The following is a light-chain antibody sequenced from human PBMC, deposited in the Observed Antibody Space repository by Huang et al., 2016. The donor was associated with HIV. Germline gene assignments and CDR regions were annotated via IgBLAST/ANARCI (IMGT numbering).Light chain of an antibody. Sequence: DIVMSQSPLSLPVTPGEPASIYCRSSQSLLHSNGYKYLDWYVQKPGQSPQLVIYLSSNRASGVPDRFSGTGSVTHFTLRISRVEAEDVGVYYCMQALQTPRTFGQGTRLEIK. V-gene: IGKV2-28*01. CDR1: QSLLHSNGYKY. CDR2: LSS. CDR3: MQALQTPRT. J-gene: IGKJ5*01.